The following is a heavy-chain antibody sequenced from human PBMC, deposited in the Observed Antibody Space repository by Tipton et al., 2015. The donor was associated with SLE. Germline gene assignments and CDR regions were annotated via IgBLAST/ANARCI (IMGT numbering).Heavy chain of an antibody. CDR1: GGSFSGHS. J-gene: IGHJ4*02. CDR2: INYSGRT. Sequence: TLSLTCAVYGGSFSGHSWSWFRQSPGKGLEWIGEINYSGRTDYNPSLKSRVTTSIDTSKNQFSLNLSSVTAADTAVYYCARLTGGDFDYRGQGTLVTVSS. CDR3: ARLTGGDFDY. V-gene: IGHV4-34*01. D-gene: IGHD4-11*01.